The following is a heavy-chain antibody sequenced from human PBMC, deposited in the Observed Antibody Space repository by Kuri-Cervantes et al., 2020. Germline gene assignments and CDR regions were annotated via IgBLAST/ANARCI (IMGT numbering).Heavy chain of an antibody. Sequence: GGSLRLSCTVSGFTFGEYAMNWFRQAPGKGLEWVGLVRSKPYGGTTEYAASVKGRFSISRDDAKNSLYLQMNSPRAEDTAVYYCARVAREGSYYYYYMDVWGKGTTVTVSS. J-gene: IGHJ6*03. V-gene: IGHV3-49*03. D-gene: IGHD1-26*01. CDR1: GFTFGEYA. CDR3: ARVAREGSYYYYYMDV. CDR2: VRSKPYGGTT.